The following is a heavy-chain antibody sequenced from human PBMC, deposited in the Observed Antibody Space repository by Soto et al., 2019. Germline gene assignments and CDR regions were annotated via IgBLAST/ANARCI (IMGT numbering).Heavy chain of an antibody. CDR1: GFTFSSYD. Sequence: EVQLVESGGGLVQPGGSLRLSCAASGFTFSSYDMHWVRQATGKGLEWVSVIGTAGDTYYPGSVKGRFTISRENAKNSLYLQMNSMRAEDTAVYYCARAAGYSYGSYYYYYGMDVWGQGTTVTVSS. CDR2: IGTAGDT. D-gene: IGHD5-18*01. CDR3: ARAAGYSYGSYYYYYGMDV. J-gene: IGHJ6*02. V-gene: IGHV3-13*01.